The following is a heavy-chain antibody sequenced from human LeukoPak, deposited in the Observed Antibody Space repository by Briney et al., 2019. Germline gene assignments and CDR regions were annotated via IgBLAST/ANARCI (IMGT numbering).Heavy chain of an antibody. CDR2: IYSGGST. CDR1: GFTVSSNY. CDR3: ARGRRDSSGYYYAVYFDY. D-gene: IGHD3-22*01. V-gene: IGHV3-66*01. Sequence: QSGGSLRLSCAASGFTVSSNYMSWVCQAPGKGLEWVSVIYSGGSTYYADSVKGRFTISRDNSKNTLYLQMNSLRAEDTAVYYCARGRRDSSGYYYAVYFDYWGQGTLVTVSS. J-gene: IGHJ4*02.